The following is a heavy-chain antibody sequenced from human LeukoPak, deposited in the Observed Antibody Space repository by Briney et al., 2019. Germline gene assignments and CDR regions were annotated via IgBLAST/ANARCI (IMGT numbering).Heavy chain of an antibody. CDR2: ITPIFRTP. J-gene: IGHJ4*02. CDR3: ARGWLAETTVVTPYNY. Sequence: SVKVSCKASGGTFSSTTINWVRQAPGQGLEWIGGITPIFRTPNYAQKFQGRVTITAVESMSTAYMELSSLRSEDTAVYYCARGWLAETTVVTPYNYWGQGTLVTVSS. V-gene: IGHV1-69*01. D-gene: IGHD2-21*02. CDR1: GGTFSSTT.